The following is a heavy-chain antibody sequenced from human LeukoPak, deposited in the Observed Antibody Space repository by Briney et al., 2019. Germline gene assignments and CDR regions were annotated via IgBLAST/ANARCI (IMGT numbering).Heavy chain of an antibody. Sequence: GGSLRLSCAASGFTVSSNYMSWVRQAPGKGLEWVSVVYSGGSTDYADSVKGRFTISRDTSKNTLYLQMNSLRVEDTAVYYCARSSHYDILTGYTEEDAFDIWGQGTMVTVSS. CDR3: ARSSHYDILTGYTEEDAFDI. J-gene: IGHJ3*02. D-gene: IGHD3-9*01. CDR1: GFTVSSNY. CDR2: VYSGGST. V-gene: IGHV3-53*01.